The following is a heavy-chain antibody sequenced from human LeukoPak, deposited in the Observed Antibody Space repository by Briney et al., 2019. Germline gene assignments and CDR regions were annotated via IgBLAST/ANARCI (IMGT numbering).Heavy chain of an antibody. CDR3: TRHQWWLAPRNFDY. V-gene: IGHV4-39*01. CDR2: IYHSGST. Sequence: SETLSLTCTVSGGSISSSSYYWGWIRQPPGKGLEWIGSIYHSGSTYYNPSLKSRVTISVDTSKNQFSLKLSSVIAADMAVYYCTRHQWWLAPRNFDYWGQGTLVTVSS. J-gene: IGHJ4*02. CDR1: GGSISSSSYY. D-gene: IGHD2-8*01.